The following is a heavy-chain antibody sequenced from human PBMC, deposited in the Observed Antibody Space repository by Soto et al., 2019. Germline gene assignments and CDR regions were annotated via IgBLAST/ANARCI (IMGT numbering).Heavy chain of an antibody. D-gene: IGHD6-13*01. CDR1: GFSLSNARMG. Sequence: SGPTLVNPTETLTLTCTVSGFSLSNARMGVSWIRQPPGKALEWLAHIFSNDEKSYSTSLKSRLTISKDTSKSQVVLTMTNMDPVDTATYYCAHRTNGYSSRWYEAYWSQGTLVTVSS. J-gene: IGHJ4*02. V-gene: IGHV2-26*01. CDR2: IFSNDEK. CDR3: AHRTNGYSSRWYEAY.